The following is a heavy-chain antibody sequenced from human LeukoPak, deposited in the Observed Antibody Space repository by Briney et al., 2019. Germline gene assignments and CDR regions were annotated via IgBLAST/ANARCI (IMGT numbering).Heavy chain of an antibody. D-gene: IGHD6-19*01. CDR3: ARGGWYSSG. J-gene: IGHJ4*02. CDR1: GGSFSGYY. CDR2: INHSGST. V-gene: IGHV4-34*01. Sequence: SETLSLTCAVYGGSFSGYYWSWIRQPPGKGLEWIGEINHSGSTNYNPSLKRRVTISVDTSKNQFSLKLSSVTAADTAVYYCARGGWYSSGWGQGTLVTVSS.